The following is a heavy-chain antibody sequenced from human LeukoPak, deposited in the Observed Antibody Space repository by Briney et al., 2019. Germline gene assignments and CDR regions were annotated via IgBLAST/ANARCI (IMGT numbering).Heavy chain of an antibody. CDR2: INPNSGGT. D-gene: IGHD3-10*01. V-gene: IGHV1-2*02. CDR3: ARDGSGSYYQNFDY. CDR1: GYTFTGYY. J-gene: IGHJ4*02. Sequence: ASVKVSCKASGYTFTGYYMHWVRQAPGQGLEWMGWINPNSGGTNYAQKFQGRVTMTRDTSISTAYMELSRLRSDDTAVYYCARDGSGSYYQNFDYWGQGTLVTVSS.